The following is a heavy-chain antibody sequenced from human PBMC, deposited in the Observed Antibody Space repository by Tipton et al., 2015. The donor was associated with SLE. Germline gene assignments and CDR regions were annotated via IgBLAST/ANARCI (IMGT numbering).Heavy chain of an antibody. CDR3: ARANPFYTGYDFDY. V-gene: IGHV1-18*01. D-gene: IGHD5-12*01. CDR1: GYTFTSYG. J-gene: IGHJ4*02. Sequence: QSGAEVKKPGASVKVSCKASGYTFTSYGISWVRQAPGQGLEWMGWISTYNGNTHYAQNLQGRVTMTRNTSISTAYMELSSLRSEDTAVYYCARANPFYTGYDFDYWGQGTLVTVSS. CDR2: ISTYNGNT.